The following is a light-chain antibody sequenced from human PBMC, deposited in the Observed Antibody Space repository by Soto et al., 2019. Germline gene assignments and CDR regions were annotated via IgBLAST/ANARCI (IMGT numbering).Light chain of an antibody. CDR1: QYINTT. J-gene: IGKJ1*01. CDR3: HQRHSWPRT. V-gene: IGKV3-11*01. Sequence: EVVLTQSPATLSSFPGERATLSCRASQYINTTLAWYQHRLGQAPRLLIYQTSIRAAGIPARFSASGSGTDFTLTISDVEPEDFALYYCHQRHSWPRTFGEGTKVDIK. CDR2: QTS.